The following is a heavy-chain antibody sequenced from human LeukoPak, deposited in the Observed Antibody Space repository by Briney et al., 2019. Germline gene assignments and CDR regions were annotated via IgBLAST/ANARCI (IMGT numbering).Heavy chain of an antibody. D-gene: IGHD3-10*01. CDR1: GGSISSYY. CDR2: IYYSGST. J-gene: IGHJ4*02. Sequence: PSETLSLTCTVSGGSISSYYWSWIRRPPGKGLEWIGYIYYSGSTNYNPSLKSRATISVDTSKNQFSLKLSSVTAADTAVYYCARGVIGSSGEFDYWGQGTLVTVSS. V-gene: IGHV4-59*01. CDR3: ARGVIGSSGEFDY.